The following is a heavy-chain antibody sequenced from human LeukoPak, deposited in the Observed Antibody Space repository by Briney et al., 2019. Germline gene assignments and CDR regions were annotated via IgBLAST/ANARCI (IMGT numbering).Heavy chain of an antibody. Sequence: PGGSLRLSCAASGFAFSTYDMHWVRQDSGKRLEWVSAINPTGDPFYPGSVKGRFTISRENVKSSLYLQMNSLRAGDTAVYYCARAISVLRGVNYFDLWGQGTLVTVSS. V-gene: IGHV3-13*05. CDR1: GFAFSTYD. D-gene: IGHD3-10*01. CDR2: INPTGDP. CDR3: ARAISVLRGVNYFDL. J-gene: IGHJ4*02.